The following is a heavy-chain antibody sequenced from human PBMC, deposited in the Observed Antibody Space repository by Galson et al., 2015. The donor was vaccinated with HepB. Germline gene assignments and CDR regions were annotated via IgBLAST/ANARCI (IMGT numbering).Heavy chain of an antibody. CDR3: ARGDGWIRFH. D-gene: IGHD5-18*01. J-gene: IGHJ1*01. Sequence: SLRLSCAASGFTFSSFWMTWVRQAPGKGLEWVASIKQDGSEKYYVDAVRGRFTISRDNAKNSVYLQMNSLRAEDTAMYYCARGDGWIRFHWGQGTLVTVSS. CDR2: IKQDGSEK. V-gene: IGHV3-7*03. CDR1: GFTFSSFW.